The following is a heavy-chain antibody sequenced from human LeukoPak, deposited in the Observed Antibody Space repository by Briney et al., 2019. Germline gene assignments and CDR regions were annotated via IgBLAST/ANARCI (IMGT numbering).Heavy chain of an antibody. CDR1: GGTFSSYA. Sequence: ASVKVSCTASGGTFSSYAISWVRQAPGQGLEWMGGIIPIFGTANYAQKFQGRVTITADESTSTAYMELSSLRSEDTAVYYCARAPGRTAAMNYWGQGTLVTVSS. V-gene: IGHV1-69*13. D-gene: IGHD2-2*01. J-gene: IGHJ4*02. CDR2: IIPIFGTA. CDR3: ARAPGRTAAMNY.